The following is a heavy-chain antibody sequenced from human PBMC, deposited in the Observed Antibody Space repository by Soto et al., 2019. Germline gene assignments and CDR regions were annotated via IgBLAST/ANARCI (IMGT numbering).Heavy chain of an antibody. CDR1: GGSISSSNW. D-gene: IGHD3-10*01. V-gene: IGHV4-4*02. Sequence: QVQLQESGPGLVKPSGTLSLTCAVSGGSISSSNWWSWVRQPPGKGLEWIGEIYHSGNTNYNPSLKSRVTMAGDKSRNQFSLKLSSVTAADKAVYYCARRWGEGRVDYWGQGTLVTVSS. CDR3: ARRWGEGRVDY. J-gene: IGHJ4*02. CDR2: IYHSGNT.